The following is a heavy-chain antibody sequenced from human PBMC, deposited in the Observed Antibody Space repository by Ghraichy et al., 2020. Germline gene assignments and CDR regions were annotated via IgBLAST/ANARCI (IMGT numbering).Heavy chain of an antibody. D-gene: IGHD1-26*01. V-gene: IGHV3-48*02. J-gene: IGHJ3*02. CDR2: ISSSINTI. CDR1: GFTFSSYS. CDR3: TRDRLEEWQLLRYAFDN. Sequence: GGSLRLSCAASGFTFSSYSMNWVRQAPGKGLEWVSYISSSINTIYYADSVKGRFTISRDNAKNSLYLQMNSLRDEDTAVYYCTRDRLEEWQLLRYAFDNWGQGTMVTVSS.